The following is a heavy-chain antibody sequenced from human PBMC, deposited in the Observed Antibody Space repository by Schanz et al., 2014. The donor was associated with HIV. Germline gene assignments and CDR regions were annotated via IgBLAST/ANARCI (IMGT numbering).Heavy chain of an antibody. V-gene: IGHV3-23*03. CDR3: ARDWRPNYDFWSGSIGVIGMDV. CDR1: RFTFSRSA. D-gene: IGHD3-3*01. CDR2: IDIAGTLT. J-gene: IGHJ6*02. Sequence: EVQLLESGGGLVQPGGSLRLSCAASRFTFSRSAMTWVRQAPGKGLEWVSSIDIAGTLTYFADSVKGRFTISRDNSKNTLYLQMNSLRAEDTAVYYCARDWRPNYDFWSGSIGVIGMDVWGQGTTVTVSS.